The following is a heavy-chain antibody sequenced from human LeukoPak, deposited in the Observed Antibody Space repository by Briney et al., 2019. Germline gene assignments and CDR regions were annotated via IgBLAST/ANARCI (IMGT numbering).Heavy chain of an antibody. D-gene: IGHD3-9*01. Sequence: SETLSLTCSVSGGSISSSSSYWGWIRQPPGKGLEWIGSIYYSGSSFDNPALKSRVTISVDTSKNQFSLKLSSVTAADTAVYYCARVPGWILTGYYNWFDPWGQGTLVTVSS. J-gene: IGHJ5*02. CDR3: ARVPGWILTGYYNWFDP. V-gene: IGHV4-39*01. CDR2: IYYSGSS. CDR1: GGSISSSSSY.